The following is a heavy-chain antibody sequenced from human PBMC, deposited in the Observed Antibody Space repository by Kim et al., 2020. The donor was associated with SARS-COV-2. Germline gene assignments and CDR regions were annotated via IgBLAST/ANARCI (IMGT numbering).Heavy chain of an antibody. Sequence: ASVKVSCKASGYTFTSYGISWVRQAPGQGLEWMGWISAYNGNTNYAQKLQGRVTMTTDTSTSTAYMELRSLRSDDTAVSDCARGGPGITMVRGVINPDYWGERTLVTVSS. D-gene: IGHD3-10*01. CDR2: ISAYNGNT. CDR3: ARGGPGITMVRGVINPDY. V-gene: IGHV1-18*04. CDR1: GYTFTSYG. J-gene: IGHJ4*02.